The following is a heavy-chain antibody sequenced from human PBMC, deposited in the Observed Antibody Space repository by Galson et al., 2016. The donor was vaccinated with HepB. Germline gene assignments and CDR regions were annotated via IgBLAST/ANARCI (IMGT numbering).Heavy chain of an antibody. D-gene: IGHD2-15*01. CDR2: INTDTGKP. V-gene: IGHV7-4-1*02. CDR1: GYTISTYA. CDR3: ARSGSSPH. Sequence: SVKVSCKASGYTISTYAMNWVRQSPGQGLEWMGWINTDTGKPMYAQGFTGRFVFSLDTSVSTAYLQISSLEPEDSAVYYCARSGSSPHWGQGTLVIVSS. J-gene: IGHJ4*02.